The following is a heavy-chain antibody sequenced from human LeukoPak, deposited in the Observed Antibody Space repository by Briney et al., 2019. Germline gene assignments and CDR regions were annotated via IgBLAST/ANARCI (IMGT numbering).Heavy chain of an antibody. CDR3: ARKDGGYSNYVDY. CDR1: GYSIRSGYY. V-gene: IGHV4-38-2*02. D-gene: IGHD4-17*01. J-gene: IGHJ4*02. CDR2: IYHSGST. Sequence: PSETLSLTCTVSGYSIRSGYYWGWIRQSPGKGLEWIGNIYHSGSTNYNPSLKSRVTISVDKSKNQFSLKLSSVTAADTAVYYCARKDGGYSNYVDYWGQGILVTVSS.